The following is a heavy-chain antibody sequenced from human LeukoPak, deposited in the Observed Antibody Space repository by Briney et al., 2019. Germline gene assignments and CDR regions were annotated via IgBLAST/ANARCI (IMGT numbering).Heavy chain of an antibody. V-gene: IGHV3-30-3*01. CDR2: ISYDGSNK. D-gene: IGHD1-26*01. J-gene: IGHJ3*02. Sequence: GGSLRLSCAASGFTFSSYAMHWVRQAPGKGLEWVAVISYDGSNKYYADSVKGRFTISRDNSKNTLYLQMNSLRAEDTAVYYCAKDIVGATYSGAFDIWGQGTMVTVSS. CDR1: GFTFSSYA. CDR3: AKDIVGATYSGAFDI.